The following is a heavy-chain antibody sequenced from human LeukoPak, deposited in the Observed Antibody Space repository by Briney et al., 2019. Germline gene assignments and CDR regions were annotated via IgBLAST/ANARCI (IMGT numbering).Heavy chain of an antibody. D-gene: IGHD3-10*01. CDR1: GFTFSSYA. J-gene: IGHJ5*02. Sequence: QPGGSLRLSCAASGFTFSSYAMHWVRQAPGKGLEWVAVISYDGSNKYYADSVKGRFTISRDNSKNTLYLQMNSLRAEDTAVYYCARCHGSGSSNWFDPWGQGTLVTVSS. CDR2: ISYDGSNK. CDR3: ARCHGSGSSNWFDP. V-gene: IGHV3-30-3*01.